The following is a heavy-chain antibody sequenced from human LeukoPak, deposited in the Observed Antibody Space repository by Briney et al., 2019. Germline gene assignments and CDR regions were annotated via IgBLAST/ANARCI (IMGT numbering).Heavy chain of an antibody. J-gene: IGHJ6*03. D-gene: IGHD3-3*01. Sequence: GESLKISCTGSGYSFTRYWIGWVRQMPGKGREWMGIIYPGDSDTRYSPSFQGQVTISADKTISTAYLQWSSLKASDTAMYYCARQKGITIFEPMDVWGEGTTVTVSS. CDR1: GYSFTRYW. V-gene: IGHV5-51*01. CDR2: IYPGDSDT. CDR3: ARQKGITIFEPMDV.